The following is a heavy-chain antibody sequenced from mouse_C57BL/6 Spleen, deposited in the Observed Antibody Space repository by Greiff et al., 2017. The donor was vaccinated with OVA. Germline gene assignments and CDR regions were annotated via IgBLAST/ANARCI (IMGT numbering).Heavy chain of an antibody. CDR3: TKLRLY. CDR1: GYTFTDYE. J-gene: IGHJ2*01. Sequence: VKVVESGAELVRPGASVTLSCKASGYTFTDYEMHWVKQTPVHGLEWIGAIDPETGGTAYNQKFKGKAILTADKSSSTAYMELRSLTSEDSAVYYCTKLRLYWGQGTTLTVSS. D-gene: IGHD1-1*01. CDR2: IDPETGGT. V-gene: IGHV1-15*01.